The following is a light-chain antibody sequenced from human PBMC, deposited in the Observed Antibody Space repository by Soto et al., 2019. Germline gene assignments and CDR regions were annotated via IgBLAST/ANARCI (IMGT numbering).Light chain of an antibody. Sequence: SYELTQPPSVSVSPGQTASITFSGDKLGDKYASWYQQKPGQSPVLVIYQDTKRPSGIPERFSGSNSGNTATLTISGTQAMDEADYYCQAWDSSTAVFGGGTKLTVL. CDR1: KLGDKY. CDR3: QAWDSSTAV. V-gene: IGLV3-1*01. J-gene: IGLJ2*01. CDR2: QDT.